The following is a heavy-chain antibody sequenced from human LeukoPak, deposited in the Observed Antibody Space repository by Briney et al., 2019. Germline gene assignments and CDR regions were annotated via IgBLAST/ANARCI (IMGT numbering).Heavy chain of an antibody. V-gene: IGHV4-59*01. D-gene: IGHD6-6*01. J-gene: IGHJ4*02. Sequence: PSETLSLTCTVSGGSISSYYWSWIRQPPGKGLEWIGYIYYSGSTNYNPSLKSRVTISVDTSKNQFSLKLSSVTAADTAVYYCARAYSSSYNYFDYRGQGTLVTVSS. CDR1: GGSISSYY. CDR2: IYYSGST. CDR3: ARAYSSSYNYFDY.